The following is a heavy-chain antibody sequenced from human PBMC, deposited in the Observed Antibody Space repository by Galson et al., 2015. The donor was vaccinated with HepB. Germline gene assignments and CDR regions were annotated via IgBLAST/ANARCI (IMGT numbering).Heavy chain of an antibody. CDR1: GGSISSGGYY. D-gene: IGHD3-3*01. CDR3: ARGTRNDFWSGYYSWFGP. CDR2: IYYSGST. V-gene: IGHV4-31*03. Sequence: TLSLTCTVSGGSISSGGYYWSWIRQHPGKGLEWIGYIYYSGSTYYNPSLKSRVTISVDTSQNQFSLKLSSVTAADTAVYYCARGTRNDFWSGYYSWFGPWGQGTLVTVSS. J-gene: IGHJ5*02.